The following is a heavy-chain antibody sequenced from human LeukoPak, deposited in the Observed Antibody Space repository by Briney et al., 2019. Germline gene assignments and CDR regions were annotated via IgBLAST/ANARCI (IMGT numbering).Heavy chain of an antibody. J-gene: IGHJ4*02. CDR1: GGSVSSGSFY. D-gene: IGHD6-13*01. CDR3: AVYTSSWYYFDY. Sequence: PSETLSLTCTVSGGSVSSGSFYWSCIQQPPGKGLEWLGYVYFSGSTNFNPSLKSRVTISIDTSKNQFSLKLISVTAADTAVYYCAVYTSSWYYFDYWGQGTLVTVSS. CDR2: VYFSGST. V-gene: IGHV4-61*01.